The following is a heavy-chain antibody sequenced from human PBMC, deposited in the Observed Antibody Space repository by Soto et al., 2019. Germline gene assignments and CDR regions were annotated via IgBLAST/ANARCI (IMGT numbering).Heavy chain of an antibody. J-gene: IGHJ4*02. CDR3: ARDQAGYGNGYGVGY. D-gene: IGHD5-18*01. CDR2: ISSSSSYR. V-gene: IGHV3-21*01. Sequence: EVQLVESGGGLVKPGGSLRLSCAASGFTFSSYSMNWVRQDPGKGLEWGSSISSSSSYRYYADSVKGRFTISRDNAKKSLYLQMNSIRGEGAAVYYCARDQAGYGNGYGVGYWDQGTLVTVSS. CDR1: GFTFSSYS.